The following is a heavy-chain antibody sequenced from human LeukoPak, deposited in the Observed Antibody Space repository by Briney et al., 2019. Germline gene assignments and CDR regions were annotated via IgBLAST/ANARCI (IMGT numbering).Heavy chain of an antibody. D-gene: IGHD6-13*01. CDR1: GFPFSSYS. CDR3: ARSIPYGTTWYGRSDY. J-gene: IGHJ4*02. V-gene: IGHV3-7*03. CDR2: IKPDGTTK. Sequence: GGSLRLSCAASGFPFSSYSMTWIRQAPGKGLEWVANIKPDGTTKFYVDSVKGRFTISRDNALNSLYLQMNSLRAEDTAIYYCARSIPYGTTWYGRSDYWGQGTLVTVSS.